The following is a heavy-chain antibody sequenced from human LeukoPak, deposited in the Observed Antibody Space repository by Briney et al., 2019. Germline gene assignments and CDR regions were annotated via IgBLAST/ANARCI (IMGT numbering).Heavy chain of an antibody. V-gene: IGHV1-2*02. Sequence: ASVKVSCKASGYTFTGYYMHWVRQAPGQGLEWMGWINPNSGGTNYAQKFQGRVTMTRDTSISTAYMELSRLRSDDTAVYYCARVAYGSGRYYDYWGQGTLVTVSS. J-gene: IGHJ4*02. D-gene: IGHD3-10*01. CDR1: GYTFTGYY. CDR2: INPNSGGT. CDR3: ARVAYGSGRYYDY.